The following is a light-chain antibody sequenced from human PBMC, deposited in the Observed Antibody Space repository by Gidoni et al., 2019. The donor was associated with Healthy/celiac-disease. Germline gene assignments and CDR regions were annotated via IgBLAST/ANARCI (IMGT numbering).Light chain of an antibody. CDR3: QQSYSTPRT. CDR1: QSISSY. J-gene: IGKJ4*01. CDR2: AAS. V-gene: IGKV1-39*01. Sequence: DIQMTQSPSSLSASVGDRVTITCRASQSISSYLNWYQQKPGKAPKLLIYAASSLQSGVPPRFSGSGSGTDFTLTISSLQPEDFATYYCQQSYSTPRTFGGGTRVEI.